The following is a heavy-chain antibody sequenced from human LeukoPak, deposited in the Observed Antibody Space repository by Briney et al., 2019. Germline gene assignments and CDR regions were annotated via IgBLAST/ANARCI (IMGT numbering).Heavy chain of an antibody. CDR1: GFTFSSYE. J-gene: IGHJ6*02. D-gene: IGHD3-10*01. Sequence: GGSLSLSCAASGFTFSSYEMNWVRQAPGKGLEWVSYISSSGSTIYYADSVKGRFTISRDNAKNSLYLQMNSLRAEDTAVYYCARDLRGVTKEPYYYYGMDVWGQGTTVTVSS. CDR2: ISSSGSTI. V-gene: IGHV3-48*03. CDR3: ARDLRGVTKEPYYYYGMDV.